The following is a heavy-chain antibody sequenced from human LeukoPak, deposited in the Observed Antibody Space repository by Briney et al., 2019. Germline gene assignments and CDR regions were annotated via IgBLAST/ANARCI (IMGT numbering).Heavy chain of an antibody. Sequence: GGSLRLSCAASGFTFEDYAMHWVRQAPGKGLEWVSGISWNSGSIGYADSVKGRFTISRDNAKNSLYLQMNSLRAEDMALYYCAKSYYYGSGSYYGPIDYWGQGTLVTVSS. CDR1: GFTFEDYA. J-gene: IGHJ4*02. CDR3: AKSYYYGSGSYYGPIDY. D-gene: IGHD3-10*01. CDR2: ISWNSGSI. V-gene: IGHV3-9*03.